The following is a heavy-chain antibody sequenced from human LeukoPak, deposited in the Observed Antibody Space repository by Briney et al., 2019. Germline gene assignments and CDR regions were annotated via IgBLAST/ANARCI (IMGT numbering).Heavy chain of an antibody. CDR1: GGSVSSGSYY. Sequence: SETLSLTCTVSGGSVSSGSYYWSWIRQPPGKGLEWIGYIYYSGSTNYNPSLKSRVTISVDTSKNQFSLKLSSVTAADTAVYYCARDSLKRVRNGMDVWGQGTTVTVSS. CDR3: ARDSLKRVRNGMDV. J-gene: IGHJ6*02. V-gene: IGHV4-61*01. D-gene: IGHD1-1*01. CDR2: IYYSGST.